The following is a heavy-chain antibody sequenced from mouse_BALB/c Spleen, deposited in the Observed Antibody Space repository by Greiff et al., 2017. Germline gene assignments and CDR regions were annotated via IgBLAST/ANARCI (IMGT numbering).Heavy chain of an antibody. CDR2: ISSGSSTI. V-gene: IGHV5-17*02. CDR1: GFTFSSFG. Sequence: EVQVVESGGGLVQPGGSRKLSCAASGFTFSSFGMHWVRQAPEKGLEWVAYISSGSSTIYYADTVKGRFTISRDNPKNTLFLQMTSLRSEDTAMYYCARWGKLRWYFDYWGQGTTLTVSS. D-gene: IGHD1-1*01. CDR3: ARWGKLRWYFDY. J-gene: IGHJ2*01.